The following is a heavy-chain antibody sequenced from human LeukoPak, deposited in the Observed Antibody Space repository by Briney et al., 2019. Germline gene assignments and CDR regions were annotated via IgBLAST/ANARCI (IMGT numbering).Heavy chain of an antibody. Sequence: GGSLRLSXAASGFTFSSYAMSWVRQAPGKGLEWVSAISGSGGSTYYADSVKGRFTISGDNSKNTLYLQMNSLRAEDTAVYYCANDDIIVGATAFDIWGQGTMVTVSS. CDR2: ISGSGGST. CDR1: GFTFSSYA. J-gene: IGHJ3*02. V-gene: IGHV3-23*01. CDR3: ANDDIIVGATAFDI. D-gene: IGHD1-26*01.